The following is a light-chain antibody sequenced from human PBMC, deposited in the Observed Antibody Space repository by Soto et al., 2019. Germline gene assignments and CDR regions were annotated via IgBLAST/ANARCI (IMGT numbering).Light chain of an antibody. J-gene: IGKJ1*01. CDR3: LQHKTYPRT. V-gene: IGKV1-17*03. CDR1: QDIGIY. CDR2: AAS. Sequence: DIQMTQSPSVMSASVGDRVTMICRASQDIGIYLAWFQQEPGKAPRRLIYAASTLQTGVPSRFSGSGSGTEFTLTISSLQPEDFATYFCLQHKTYPRTFGQGTKVDIK.